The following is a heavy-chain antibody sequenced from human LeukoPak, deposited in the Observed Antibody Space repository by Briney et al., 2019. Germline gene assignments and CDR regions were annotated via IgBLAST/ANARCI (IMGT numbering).Heavy chain of an antibody. CDR3: ARVTRSPYYYDSSGQRAYFDY. Sequence: SETLSLTCTVSGGSISSGGYYWSWIRQHPGKGLEWIGYIYYSGSTYYNLSLKSRVTISVDTSKNQFSLKLSSVTAADTAVYYCARVTRSPYYYDSSGQRAYFDYWGQGTLVTVSS. CDR2: IYYSGST. CDR1: GGSISSGGYY. D-gene: IGHD3-22*01. V-gene: IGHV4-31*03. J-gene: IGHJ4*02.